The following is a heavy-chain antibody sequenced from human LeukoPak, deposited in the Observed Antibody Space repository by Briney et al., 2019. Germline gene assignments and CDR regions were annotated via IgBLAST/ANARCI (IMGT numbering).Heavy chain of an antibody. Sequence: SETLSLTCAVYGGSSSGYYWSWIRQPPGKGLEWIGEINHSGSTNYNPSLKSRVTISVDTSKNQFSLKLSSVTAANTAVYYCARGIYYDSSGPDYWGQGTLVTVSS. CDR2: INHSGST. CDR1: GGSSSGYY. J-gene: IGHJ4*02. V-gene: IGHV4-34*01. CDR3: ARGIYYDSSGPDY. D-gene: IGHD3-22*01.